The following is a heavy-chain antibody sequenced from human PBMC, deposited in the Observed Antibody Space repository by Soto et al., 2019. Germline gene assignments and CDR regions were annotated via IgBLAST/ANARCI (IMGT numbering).Heavy chain of an antibody. D-gene: IGHD2-15*01. CDR2: IYHSGST. CDR3: ARRYGGTFDY. CDR1: GGSISSGGYS. Sequence: SETLSLTCAVSGGSISSGGYSWSWIRQPPGKGLEWIGYIYHSGSTNYNPSLKSRVTISVDTSKNQFSLKLSSVTAADTAVYYCARRYGGTFDYWGQGTLVTVSS. V-gene: IGHV4-30-2*01. J-gene: IGHJ4*02.